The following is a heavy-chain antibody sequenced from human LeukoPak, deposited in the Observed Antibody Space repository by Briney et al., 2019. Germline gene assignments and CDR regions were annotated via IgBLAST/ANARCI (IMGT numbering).Heavy chain of an antibody. D-gene: IGHD6-19*01. CDR2: TYYRSKWYN. Sequence: SQTLTLTCAISGDSVSSNSAAWNWIKQSPSRHLEWLGRTYYRSKWYNDYAVSVKSRINITPDTSKNQFSLQLNSVTPEDTAVYYCARVNSGWLDAFDFWGQGTMVTVSS. V-gene: IGHV6-1*01. CDR3: ARVNSGWLDAFDF. CDR1: GDSVSSNSAA. J-gene: IGHJ3*01.